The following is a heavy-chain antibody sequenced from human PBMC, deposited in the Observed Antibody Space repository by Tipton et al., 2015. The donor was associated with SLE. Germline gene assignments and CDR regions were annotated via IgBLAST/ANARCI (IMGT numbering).Heavy chain of an antibody. D-gene: IGHD1-26*01. CDR2: ISGSGSNK. V-gene: IGHV3-48*03. J-gene: IGHJ4*02. CDR3: ARDGPSGSYGY. CDR1: GFTFSIYE. Sequence: ALRLSCAASGFTFSIYEMNWVRQAPGKGLEWASYISGSGSNKYYADSVKGRFTISRDNAKNSVYLQMNSLRADDTAVYYCARDGPSGSYGYWGQGTLVTVSS.